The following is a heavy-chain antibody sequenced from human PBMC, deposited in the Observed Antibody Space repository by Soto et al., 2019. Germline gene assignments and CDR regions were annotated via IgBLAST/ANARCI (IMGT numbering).Heavy chain of an antibody. CDR2: IDPNSGGT. Sequence: ASVKVSCKASGYTFTGYYMHWVRQAPGQGLEWMGWIDPNSGGTNYAQKFQGWVTMTRDTSISTAYMELSRLRSDDTAVYYCAREGGDSSGWYYFDYWGQGTLVTVSS. J-gene: IGHJ4*02. V-gene: IGHV1-2*04. CDR3: AREGGDSSGWYYFDY. CDR1: GYTFTGYY. D-gene: IGHD6-19*01.